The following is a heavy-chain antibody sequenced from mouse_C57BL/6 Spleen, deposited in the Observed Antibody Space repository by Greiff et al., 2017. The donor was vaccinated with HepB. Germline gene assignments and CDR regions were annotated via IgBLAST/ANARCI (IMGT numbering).Heavy chain of an antibody. Sequence: QVQLKESGPELVKPGASVKISCKASGYAFSSSWMNWVKQRPGKGLEWIGRIYPGDGDTNYNGKFKGKATLTADKSSSTAYMQLSSLTSEDSAVYFCAREGIVTSFDYWGQGTTLTVSS. J-gene: IGHJ2*01. D-gene: IGHD2-5*01. CDR2: IYPGDGDT. CDR1: GYAFSSSW. CDR3: AREGIVTSFDY. V-gene: IGHV1-82*01.